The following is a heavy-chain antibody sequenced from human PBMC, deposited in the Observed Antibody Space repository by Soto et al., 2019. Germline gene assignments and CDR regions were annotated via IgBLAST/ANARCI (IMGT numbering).Heavy chain of an antibody. D-gene: IGHD3-16*01. CDR3: ARHNGPLYVGYYYDMDV. V-gene: IGHV4-39*01. Sequence: ASETLSLTCTVSGDSITSNSYFWAWIRQPPGKGLEWIGSIYYSGTTYKKPSLKSRVTISVDTSRNQFSLKLSSVTAADTAVYYCARHNGPLYVGYYYDMDVWGQGTTVTVSS. J-gene: IGHJ6*02. CDR1: GDSITSNSYF. CDR2: IYYSGTT.